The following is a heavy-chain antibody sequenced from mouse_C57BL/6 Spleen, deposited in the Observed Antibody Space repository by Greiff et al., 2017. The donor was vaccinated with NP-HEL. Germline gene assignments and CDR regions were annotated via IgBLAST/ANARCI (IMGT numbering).Heavy chain of an antibody. CDR2: IYPSDSET. Sequence: VKLMESGAELVRPGSSVKLSCKASGYTFTSYWMDWVKQRPGQGLEWIGNIYPSDSETHYNQKFKDKATLTVDKSSSTAYMQLSSLTSEDSAVYYCARRGDYYGSSLDYWGQGTTLTVSS. CDR3: ARRGDYYGSSLDY. V-gene: IGHV1-61*01. D-gene: IGHD1-1*01. CDR1: GYTFTSYW. J-gene: IGHJ2*01.